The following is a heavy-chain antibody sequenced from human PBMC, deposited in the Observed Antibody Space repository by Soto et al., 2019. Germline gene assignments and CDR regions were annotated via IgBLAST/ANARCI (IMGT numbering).Heavy chain of an antibody. CDR2: ISGNGGST. CDR3: AKDLVDSTGFGSNYFDS. D-gene: IGHD2-15*01. V-gene: IGHV3-23*01. CDR1: GFTFSTYA. J-gene: IGHJ4*02. Sequence: GGSLRLSCVVSGFTFSTYAMTWVRQAPGKGPEWVSGISGNGGSTYYADSVRGRFITSRDNSKNTLFLQMNSLRAEDTAIYYCAKDLVDSTGFGSNYFDSWGQGTPVTVSS.